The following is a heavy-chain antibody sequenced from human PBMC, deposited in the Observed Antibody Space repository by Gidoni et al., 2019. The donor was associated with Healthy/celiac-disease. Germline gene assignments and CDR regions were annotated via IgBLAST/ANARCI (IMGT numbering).Heavy chain of an antibody. CDR2: ISWNSDSI. CDR1: GFTFDDYA. CDR3: AKALSHIVATNDAFDI. V-gene: IGHV3-9*01. J-gene: IGHJ3*02. D-gene: IGHD5-12*01. Sequence: EVQLVESGGGLVQPGRSLRRSCAASGFTFDDYAMHWVRQAPGQGLEWVSGISWNSDSIGYADSVKGRFTISRDNAKNSLYLQMNSLRAEDTALYYCAKALSHIVATNDAFDIWGQGTMVTVSS.